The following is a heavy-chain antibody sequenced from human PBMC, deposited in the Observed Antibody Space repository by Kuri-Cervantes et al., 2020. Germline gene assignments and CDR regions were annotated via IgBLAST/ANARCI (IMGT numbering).Heavy chain of an antibody. CDR1: GFSLSTFW. V-gene: IGHV3-7*03. CDR2: IKQDGGDK. J-gene: IGHJ3*02. CDR3: AKDVGVAAAGAASAFDI. D-gene: IGHD6-13*01. Sequence: GESLKISCAASGFSLSTFWMTWVRQAPGKGLEWVANIKQDGGDKYYVDSVKGRFTISRDNAKNSLFLQMNSLRAEDTALYYCAKDVGVAAAGAASAFDIWGQGTVVTVSS.